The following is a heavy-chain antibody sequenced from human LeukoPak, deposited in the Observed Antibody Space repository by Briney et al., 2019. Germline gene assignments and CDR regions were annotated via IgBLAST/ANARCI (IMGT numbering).Heavy chain of an antibody. Sequence: KPSETLSLTCTVSGGSISSYYWSWIRQPPGKGLEWIGYIYYSGSTNYNPSLKSRVTISVDTSKNQFSLKLSSVTAADTAVYYCAREESSGWFFDYWGQGTLVTVSS. J-gene: IGHJ4*02. D-gene: IGHD6-19*01. CDR2: IYYSGST. V-gene: IGHV4-59*01. CDR1: GGSISSYY. CDR3: AREESSGWFFDY.